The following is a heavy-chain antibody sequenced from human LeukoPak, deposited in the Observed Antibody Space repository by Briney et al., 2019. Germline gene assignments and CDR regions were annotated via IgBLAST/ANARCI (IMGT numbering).Heavy chain of an antibody. Sequence: PSETLSLTCTVSGGSISSYYWSWIRQPPGKGLEWIGYIYYRGSTNYNTSLKSRVTISVDTSKNQFSLKLSSVTAADTAVYYCAGYYDSSGQPLDAFDIWGQGTMVTVSS. CDR3: AGYYDSSGQPLDAFDI. CDR1: GGSISSYY. D-gene: IGHD3-22*01. J-gene: IGHJ3*02. V-gene: IGHV4-59*08. CDR2: IYYRGST.